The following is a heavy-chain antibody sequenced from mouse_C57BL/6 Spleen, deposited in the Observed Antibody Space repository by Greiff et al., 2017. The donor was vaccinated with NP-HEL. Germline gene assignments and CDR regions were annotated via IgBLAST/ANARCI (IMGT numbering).Heavy chain of an antibody. J-gene: IGHJ3*01. V-gene: IGHV1-64*01. D-gene: IGHD2-4*01. CDR2: IHPNSGST. CDR3: GGCDYGGVWFAY. Sequence: QVHVKQSGAELVKPGASVKLSCKASGYTFTSYWMHWVKQRPGQGLEWIGMIHPNSGSTNYNEKFKSKATLTVDKSSSTAYMQLSSLTSEDSAVYYWGGCDYGGVWFAYWGQGTLVTVSA. CDR1: GYTFTSYW.